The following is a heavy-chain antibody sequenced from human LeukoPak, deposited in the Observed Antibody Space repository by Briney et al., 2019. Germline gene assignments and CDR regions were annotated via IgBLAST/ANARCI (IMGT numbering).Heavy chain of an antibody. D-gene: IGHD6-13*01. CDR3: ARGRGSWYGVYFDY. V-gene: IGHV3-33*01. CDR2: IWYDGSNK. J-gene: IGHJ4*02. CDR1: GFTFSSYG. Sequence: GALRLSCAASGFTFSSYGMHWVRQAPGKGLEWVAVIWYDGSNKYYADSVKGRFTISRDNSKNTLYLQMNSLRTEDTAVYYCARGRGSWYGVYFDYWGQGTLVTVSS.